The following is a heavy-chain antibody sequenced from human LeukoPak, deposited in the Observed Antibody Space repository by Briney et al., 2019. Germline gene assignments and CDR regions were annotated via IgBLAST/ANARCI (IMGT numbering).Heavy chain of an antibody. CDR3: ARRGYYYDSSGNFYGY. V-gene: IGHV3-30*04. Sequence: GSLRLSCAASGFTFTNYAMHWVRQAPGKGLEWVAVISYDGSYKDYADSVKGRFTISRDNSKNTLYLQMSSLRLEDTAVYYCARRGYYYDSSGNFYGYWGQGTLVTVSS. CDR1: GFTFTNYA. D-gene: IGHD3-22*01. CDR2: ISYDGSYK. J-gene: IGHJ4*02.